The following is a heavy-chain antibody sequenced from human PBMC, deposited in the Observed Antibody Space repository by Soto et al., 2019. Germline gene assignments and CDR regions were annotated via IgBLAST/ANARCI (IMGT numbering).Heavy chain of an antibody. CDR1: GGSISSYY. V-gene: IGHV4-59*08. CDR3: ARRYGDCFDY. D-gene: IGHD4-17*01. J-gene: IGHJ4*02. CDR2: IYYSGST. Sequence: SETLSLTCTVSGGSISSYYWSWIRQPPGKGLEWIGYIYYSGSTNYNPSLKSRVTISVDTSKNQFSLKLSSVTAADTAVYYCARRYGDCFDYWGQGTPVTGSS.